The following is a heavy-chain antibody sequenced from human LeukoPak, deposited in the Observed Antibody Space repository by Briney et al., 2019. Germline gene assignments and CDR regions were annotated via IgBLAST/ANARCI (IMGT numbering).Heavy chain of an antibody. D-gene: IGHD6-13*01. V-gene: IGHV2-70*01. J-gene: IGHJ6*02. CDR1: GFSLSTSGMC. CDR2: IDWDDDK. CDR3: ARIREDSSSWYGYRPYHYGMDV. Sequence: VSGPTLVNPTQTLTLTCTFSGFSLSTSGMCVSWIRQPPGKALEWLALIDWDDDKYYSTSLKTRLTISKDTSKNQVVLTMTNMDPVDTATYYCARIREDSSSWYGYRPYHYGMDVWGQGTTVTVSS.